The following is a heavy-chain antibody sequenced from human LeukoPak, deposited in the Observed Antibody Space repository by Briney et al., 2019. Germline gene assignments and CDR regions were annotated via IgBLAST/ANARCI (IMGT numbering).Heavy chain of an antibody. V-gene: IGHV3-74*01. CDR1: GFTSSAYW. D-gene: IGHD1-26*01. J-gene: IGHJ3*02. CDR2: INSDVSNT. CDR3: ARYGRYRAFDI. Sequence: GGSLRLSCAASGFTSSAYWMHWVRQVPGKGLVWVSRINSDVSNTNYADSVKGRFTISRDNAKNTIYLQMNSLRAEDTAVYYCARYGRYRAFDIWGPGTVVTVSS.